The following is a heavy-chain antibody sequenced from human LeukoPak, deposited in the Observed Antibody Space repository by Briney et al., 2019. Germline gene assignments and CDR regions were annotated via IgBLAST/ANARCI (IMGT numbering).Heavy chain of an antibody. V-gene: IGHV3-21*01. Sequence: GGSLRLSCAASGFSFSSYWLHWVRQAPGKGLEWVSSISGSSSSIYYADSVRGRFTISRDNAENSLFLQMNSLRDEDTAVYYCARGTYGEYGGPAYWGQGTLVTVSS. D-gene: IGHD4-17*01. CDR2: ISGSSSSI. CDR1: GFSFSSYW. J-gene: IGHJ4*02. CDR3: ARGTYGEYGGPAY.